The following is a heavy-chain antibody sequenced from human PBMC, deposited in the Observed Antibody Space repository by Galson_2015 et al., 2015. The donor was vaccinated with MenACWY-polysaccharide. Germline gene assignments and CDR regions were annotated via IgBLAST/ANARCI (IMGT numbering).Heavy chain of an antibody. CDR2: IKSDGSST. J-gene: IGHJ4*02. CDR3: ARGYSAYD. CDR1: GFTFSTSW. Sequence: LRLSCAASGFTFSTSWMHWVRPAQGKGLGWVSRIKSDGSSTHYADSVRGRFTISRETAKNTLYLEMNSLRAEDTALYYCARGYSAYDWGQGTLVTVSA. V-gene: IGHV3-74*01. D-gene: IGHD5-12*01.